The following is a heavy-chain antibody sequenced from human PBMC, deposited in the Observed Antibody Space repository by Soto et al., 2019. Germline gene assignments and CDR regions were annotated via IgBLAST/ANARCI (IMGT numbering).Heavy chain of an antibody. J-gene: IGHJ5*02. CDR3: ARGSTGLFCSRHKCPGNGFEP. D-gene: IGHD2-2*01. CDR1: GVFLSSGEAS. V-gene: IGHV4-30-2*01. Sequence: TQSLTCSVSGVFLSSGEASWSWTRQPPGRGLEWIGHIYHGGTTFYNPSLKSRVAISEDRSKNQFSLNLSSVTAADTAVYYCARGSTGLFCSRHKCPGNGFEPWVQGTLVTFSS. CDR2: IYHGGTT.